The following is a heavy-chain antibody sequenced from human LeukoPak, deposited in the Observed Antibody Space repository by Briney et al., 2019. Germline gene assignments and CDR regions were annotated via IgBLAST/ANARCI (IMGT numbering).Heavy chain of an antibody. Sequence: PGGSLRLSCSASGFTFSSYAMHWVRQAPGKGLEYVSAISSNGGSTYYADSVKGRFTISRDNSKNTLYLQMSSLRAEDTAVYYCVKDFDSSGWPEVYYFDYWGQGTLVTVSS. J-gene: IGHJ4*02. CDR1: GFTFSSYA. V-gene: IGHV3-64D*06. CDR2: ISSNGGST. D-gene: IGHD6-19*01. CDR3: VKDFDSSGWPEVYYFDY.